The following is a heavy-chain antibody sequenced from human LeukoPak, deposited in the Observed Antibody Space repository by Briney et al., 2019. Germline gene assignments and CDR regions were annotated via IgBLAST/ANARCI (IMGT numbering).Heavy chain of an antibody. CDR2: ISASGGTT. D-gene: IGHD3-22*01. CDR3: ARRRLGYYYDSSGSSATDFDY. J-gene: IGHJ4*02. Sequence: GGSLRLSCAASGFPFSSNAMSWVRQAPGRGLEGVSAISASGGTTYFADSVKGRFTISRDNSKNTVYLQVNSLRAEDTAVYYCARRRLGYYYDSSGSSATDFDYWGQGTLVTVSS. V-gene: IGHV3-23*01. CDR1: GFPFSSNA.